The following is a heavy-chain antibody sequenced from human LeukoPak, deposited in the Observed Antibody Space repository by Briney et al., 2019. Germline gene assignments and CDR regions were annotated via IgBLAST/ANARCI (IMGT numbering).Heavy chain of an antibody. CDR1: GYAFTGYY. J-gene: IGHJ4*02. CDR3: ARGLYSYGQYYFDY. V-gene: IGHV1-2*02. D-gene: IGHD5-18*01. Sequence: GASVKVSCKASGYAFTGYYMHWVRQAPGQGLEWMGWINPNSGGTNYAQKFQGRVTMTRDTSISTAYIELSRLRSDDTAVYYCARGLYSYGQYYFDYWGQGTLVTVSS. CDR2: INPNSGGT.